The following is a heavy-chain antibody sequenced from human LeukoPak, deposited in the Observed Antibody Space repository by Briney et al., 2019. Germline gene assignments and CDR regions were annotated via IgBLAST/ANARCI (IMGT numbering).Heavy chain of an antibody. CDR3: AIEGSQYASSWFDY. CDR1: GFTFSSYG. Sequence: GRSLRLSCEASGFTFSSYGMQWVRQAPGMGPEWVSVISHDGTVTHYADSVKGRFTISRDSSTNTLYLQMDSLRTEDTAVYYCAIEGSQYASSWFDYWGQGTLVTVSS. V-gene: IGHV3-30*03. J-gene: IGHJ4*02. D-gene: IGHD6-13*01. CDR2: ISHDGTVT.